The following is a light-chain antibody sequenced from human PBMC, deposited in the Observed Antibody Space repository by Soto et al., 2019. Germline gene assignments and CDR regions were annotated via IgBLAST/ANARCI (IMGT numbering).Light chain of an antibody. Sequence: EIVMTQSPATLSVSPGERATLSCRASQSVSSNLAWYQQKPGQAPRLLIYGASTRATGIPARFSGSGSGTEFTLTISSLQSEDFAVYYCQQYGSPSITFGQGKRLEIK. CDR1: QSVSSN. J-gene: IGKJ5*01. CDR2: GAS. V-gene: IGKV3-15*01. CDR3: QQYGSPSIT.